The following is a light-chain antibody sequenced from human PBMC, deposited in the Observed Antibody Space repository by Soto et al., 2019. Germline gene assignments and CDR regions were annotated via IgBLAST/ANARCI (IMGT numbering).Light chain of an antibody. CDR2: AAS. CDR3: QQYETFSGT. Sequence: DIQLAQSPSSLSASGGDRVSITCRASQDTRSALGWYQQKPGKVPKLLIYAASTLQSGVPSRFSGSGSGTKFTLTIASLQPDDFATYYCQQYETFSGTFGPGTKVDI. J-gene: IGKJ1*01. CDR1: QDTRSA. V-gene: IGKV1-17*01.